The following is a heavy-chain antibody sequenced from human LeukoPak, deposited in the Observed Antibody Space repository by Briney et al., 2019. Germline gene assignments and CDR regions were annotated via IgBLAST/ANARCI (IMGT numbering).Heavy chain of an antibody. CDR2: IYHSGST. J-gene: IGHJ6*03. CDR3: ARDRPPYSSSVALPVDYMDV. CDR1: GYSISSGYY. V-gene: IGHV4-38-2*02. D-gene: IGHD6-13*01. Sequence: SETLSLTCTVSGYSISSGYYWGWIRQPPGKGLEWIGSIYHSGSTYYNPSLKSRVTISVDTSKNQFSLKLSSVTAADTAVYYCARDRPPYSSSVALPVDYMDVWGKGTTVTVSS.